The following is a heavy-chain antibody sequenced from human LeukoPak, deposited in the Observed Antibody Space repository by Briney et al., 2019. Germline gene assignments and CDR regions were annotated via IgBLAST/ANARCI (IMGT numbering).Heavy chain of an antibody. Sequence: ASVKVFCKASGYTFTGYYMHWVRQAPAQGLEGMGWINPNSGGTNYAQKFQGRVTMTRDTSISTAYMELSRLRSDDTAVYYCARGAGSSGYYIHDYWGQGTLVTVSS. CDR2: INPNSGGT. D-gene: IGHD3-22*01. CDR1: GYTFTGYY. CDR3: ARGAGSSGYYIHDY. J-gene: IGHJ4*02. V-gene: IGHV1-2*02.